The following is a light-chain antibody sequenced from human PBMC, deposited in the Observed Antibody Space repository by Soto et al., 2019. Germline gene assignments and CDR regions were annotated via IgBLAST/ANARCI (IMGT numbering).Light chain of an antibody. CDR2: EVS. CDR1: SSDIGGYKY. V-gene: IGLV2-14*01. CDR3: TSYSRYRVLV. Sequence: QSVLTQPASVSGSLGQSITISCTGTSSDIGGYKYVSWYQQHPGNAPKLIIFEVSNRPSGVSDRFSGSNSGNTASLTISGLQAEDEADYYCTSYSRYRVLVFGGGTKLTVL. J-gene: IGLJ3*02.